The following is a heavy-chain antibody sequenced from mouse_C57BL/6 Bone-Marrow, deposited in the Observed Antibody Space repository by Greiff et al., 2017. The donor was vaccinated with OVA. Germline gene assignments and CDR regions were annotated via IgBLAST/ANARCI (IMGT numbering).Heavy chain of an antibody. CDR3: TSYGNFDY. J-gene: IGHJ2*01. CDR2: IDPENGDT. D-gene: IGHD2-1*01. Sequence: VQLKESGAELVRPGASVKLSCTASGFNIKDDYMHWVKQRPEQGLAWIGWIDPENGDTEYASKFQGKATITADTSSNTAYLQLSSLTSEDTAVYYCTSYGNFDYWGQGTTLTVSS. V-gene: IGHV14-4*01. CDR1: GFNIKDDY.